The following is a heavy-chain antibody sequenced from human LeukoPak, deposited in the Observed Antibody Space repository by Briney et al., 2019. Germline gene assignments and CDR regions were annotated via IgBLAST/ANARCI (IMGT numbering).Heavy chain of an antibody. D-gene: IGHD6-19*01. CDR3: ARGLRQGSAWSWGPKEKSYQYMDV. J-gene: IGHJ6*04. V-gene: IGHV4-34*01. Sequence: PSETLSLTCGVSGGSFSSHYWTWIRQPPGKGLEWIGEINPRGSTNYNPSLESRVTVSADTSTNQLSLSLTSVTAADSAVYFCARGLRQGSAWSWGPKEKSYQYMDVWGTGTTVIVSS. CDR1: GGSFSSHY. CDR2: INPRGST.